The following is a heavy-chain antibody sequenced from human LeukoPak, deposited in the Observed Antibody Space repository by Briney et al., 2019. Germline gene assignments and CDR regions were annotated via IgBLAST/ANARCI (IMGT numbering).Heavy chain of an antibody. D-gene: IGHD2-21*02. J-gene: IGHJ5*02. V-gene: IGHV3-7*01. CDR3: ARPALLTRPRIWFDP. CDR2: IKQDGSEK. CDR1: GFTFSSYW. Sequence: GGSLRLSCAASGFTFSSYWMSWVRQAPGKGLEWVANIKQDGSEKYYVDSVKGRFTISRDDAKNSLYLQMNSLRAEDTAVYYCARPALLTRPRIWFDPWGQGTLVTVSS.